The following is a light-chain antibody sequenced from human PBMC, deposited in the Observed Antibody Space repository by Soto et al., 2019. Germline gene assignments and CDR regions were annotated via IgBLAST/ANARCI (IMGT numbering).Light chain of an antibody. CDR3: QHRNNWPWT. CDR2: DTS. V-gene: IGKV3-11*01. J-gene: IGKJ4*01. CDR1: HSVSRY. Sequence: EIALTQSPATLSLSPGEGATLSCRASHSVSRYLAWYQQRPGQAPRLLIYDTSNRATGIPARFSGSGSGTDFTLTISSLEPEDFAVYYCQHRNNWPWTFGGGTKVEIK.